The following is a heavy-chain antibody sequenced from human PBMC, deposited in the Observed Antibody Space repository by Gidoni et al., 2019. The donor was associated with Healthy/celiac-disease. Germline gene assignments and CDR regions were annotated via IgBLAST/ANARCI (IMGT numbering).Heavy chain of an antibody. D-gene: IGHD5-12*01. V-gene: IGHV3-21*01. CDR2: ISSSSSYI. J-gene: IGHJ3*02. CDR3: ARLSEYSGYDSAFDI. CDR1: GFTFSSYS. Sequence: EVQLVESGGGLVKPGGSLRLSCAASGFTFSSYSMNWVRQAPGKGLEWVSSISSSSSYIYYADSVKGRFTISRDNAKNSLYLQMNSLRAEDTAVYYCARLSEYSGYDSAFDIWGQGTMVTVSS.